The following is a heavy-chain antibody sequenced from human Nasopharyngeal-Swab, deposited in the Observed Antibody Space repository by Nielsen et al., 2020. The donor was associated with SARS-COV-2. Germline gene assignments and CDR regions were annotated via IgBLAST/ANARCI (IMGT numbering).Heavy chain of an antibody. V-gene: IGHV3-30-3*02. Sequence: GGSLRPPCAASGFTFSSYAMYWAPPAPGKGLEWVALISYDGSNKYYADSVRGRFTISRDNSMNTLYLQMNSLRAEDTAVFYCAKLGMGATGDFDYWGQGTLVTVSS. CDR2: ISYDGSNK. D-gene: IGHD1-26*01. CDR1: GFTFSSYA. J-gene: IGHJ4*02. CDR3: AKLGMGATGDFDY.